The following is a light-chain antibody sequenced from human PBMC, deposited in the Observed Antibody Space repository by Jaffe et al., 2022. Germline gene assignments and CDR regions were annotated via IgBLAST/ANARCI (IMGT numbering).Light chain of an antibody. J-gene: IGKJ1*01. CDR2: EAS. CDR3: QHYNNYPWT. Sequence: DIQMTQSPSTLSASVGDRVTIICRASQDISRWLAWYQQKPGKAPKVLIYEASYLESGVPSRFSGSGSGTEFTLTISSLQPDDFATYYCQHYNNYPWTFGQGTTVEIK. V-gene: IGKV1-5*03. CDR1: QDISRW.